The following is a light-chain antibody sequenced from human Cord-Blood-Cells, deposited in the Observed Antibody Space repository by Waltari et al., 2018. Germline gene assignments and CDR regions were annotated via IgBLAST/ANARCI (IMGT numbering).Light chain of an antibody. J-gene: IGKJ1*01. CDR1: QSLLHSNGYNY. V-gene: IGKV2-28*01. CDR2: LGS. Sequence: IVMTQSPLSLHVTPGEPASISCRSSQSLLHSNGYNYLDWYLQKPGQSPQLLIYLGSNRACGVPDRFSGSGSGTDFTLKISRVEAEDVRVYYCMQALQTPRTFGQGTKVEIK. CDR3: MQALQTPRT.